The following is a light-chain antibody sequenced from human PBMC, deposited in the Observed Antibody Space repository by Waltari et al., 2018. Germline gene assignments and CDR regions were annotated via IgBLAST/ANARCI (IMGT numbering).Light chain of an antibody. CDR3: QQYGGSLIT. J-gene: IGKJ5*01. CDR2: GAS. CDR1: QNVRNNN. V-gene: IGKV3-20*01. Sequence: EIVLTQSPDTLSLSPGERATLSCRASQNVRNNNLAWYQQKPGQTPRLLIFGASSRATGIPDRFGGSGSGTDFSLIISRLVPEDFAVYYCQQYGGSLITFGQGTRL.